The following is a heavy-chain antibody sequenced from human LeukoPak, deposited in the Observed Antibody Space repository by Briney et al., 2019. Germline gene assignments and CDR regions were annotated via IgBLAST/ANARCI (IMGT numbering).Heavy chain of an antibody. CDR3: ARAGYSYGYWCEDY. CDR2: ISNSGGST. D-gene: IGHD5-18*01. J-gene: IGHJ4*02. V-gene: IGHV3-23*01. CDR1: GFTFSSYG. Sequence: GGSLRLSCAASGFTFSSYGMSWVRQAPGKGLEWVSTISNSGGSTYYADSVKGRFTISRDNAKNSLYLQMNSLRAEDTALYYCARAGYSYGYWCEDYWGQGTLVTVSS.